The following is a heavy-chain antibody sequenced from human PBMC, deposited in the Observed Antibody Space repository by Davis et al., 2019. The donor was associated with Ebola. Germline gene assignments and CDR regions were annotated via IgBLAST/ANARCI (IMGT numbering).Heavy chain of an antibody. CDR2: IYNTEST. V-gene: IGHV4-61*01. D-gene: IGHD2-8*01. CDR1: GDSVSSDRCY. Sequence: PSETLSLTCTVSGDSVSSDRCYWSWIRQSPGKGLEWIGYIYNTESTNYNPSLRSRVAVSVDASKNQFSLRLTSVTAADTAVYYCARVGDFQGVYWGQGILVSVSS. J-gene: IGHJ4*02. CDR3: ARVGDFQGVY.